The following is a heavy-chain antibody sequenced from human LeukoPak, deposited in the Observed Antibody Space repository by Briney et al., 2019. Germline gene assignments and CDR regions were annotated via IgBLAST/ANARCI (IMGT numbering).Heavy chain of an antibody. J-gene: IGHJ4*02. V-gene: IGHV4-39*07. CDR1: GGSISTSNYY. CDR2: IFYSGST. Sequence: SETLSLTCTVSGGSISTSNYYWGWIRQPPGKGLEWIGNIFYSGSTYYSPSLKSRVTISLDTSKNQFSLKLSSVTAADTAVYYCARAGTGVDYWGQGTLVTVSS. D-gene: IGHD3-10*01. CDR3: ARAGTGVDY.